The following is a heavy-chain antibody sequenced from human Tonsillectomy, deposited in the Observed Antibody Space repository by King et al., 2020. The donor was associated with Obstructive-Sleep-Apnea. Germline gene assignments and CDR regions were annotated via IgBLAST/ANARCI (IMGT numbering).Heavy chain of an antibody. CDR3: ARDRSSGWHYYYGMDV. D-gene: IGHD6-19*01. J-gene: IGHJ6*02. V-gene: IGHV3-30*04. CDR2: ISYDGSNR. CDR1: GFTFSSYA. Sequence: VQLVESGGGVVQPGRSLRLSCAASGFTFSSYAMHWVRQAPGKGLEWVAVISYDGSNRYYADSLKGRFTISRDNSKNTLYLQMNSLRVEDTAVYYCARDRSSGWHYYYGMDVWGQGTTVTVSS.